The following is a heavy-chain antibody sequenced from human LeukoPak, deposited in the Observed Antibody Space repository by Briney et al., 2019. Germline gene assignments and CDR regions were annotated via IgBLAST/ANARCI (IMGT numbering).Heavy chain of an antibody. Sequence: GGSLRLSCATSGFNFFDSDMAWVRQAPGKGLEWVSGVNWNGDRTTYADSVKGRFAISRDNGKNSLYLQMNSLRAEDTAVYYCARGSTFGGVTMFYWGQGTLVTVSS. CDR2: VNWNGDRT. D-gene: IGHD3-16*01. CDR1: GFNFFDSD. V-gene: IGHV3-20*04. J-gene: IGHJ4*02. CDR3: ARGSTFGGVTMFY.